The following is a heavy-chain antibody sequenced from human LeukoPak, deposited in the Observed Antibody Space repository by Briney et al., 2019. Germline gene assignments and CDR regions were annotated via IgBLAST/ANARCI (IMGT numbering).Heavy chain of an antibody. D-gene: IGHD3-10*01. V-gene: IGHV3-48*04. Sequence: GGSLRLSCAASGFTFSSYSMNWVRQAPGKGLEWVSYISSSGSTIYYADSVKGRFTISRDNAKNSLYLQMNSLRAEDTAVYYCARYPLAGRITMVRGVIEAGDYWGQGTLVTVSS. J-gene: IGHJ4*02. CDR1: GFTFSSYS. CDR2: ISSSGSTI. CDR3: ARYPLAGRITMVRGVIEAGDY.